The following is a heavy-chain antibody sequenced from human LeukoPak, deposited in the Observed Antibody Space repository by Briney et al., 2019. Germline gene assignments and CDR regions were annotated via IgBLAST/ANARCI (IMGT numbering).Heavy chain of an antibody. V-gene: IGHV3-21*01. CDR2: ISSSSSYI. J-gene: IGHJ3*02. CDR1: GFTFSSYS. Sequence: PGGSLRLSCAASGFTFSSYSMNWVRQAPGKGLGWVSSISSSSSYIYYADSVKGRFTISRDNAKNSLYLQMNSLRAEDTAVYYCARDSITIFGVVIIPIGAFDIWGQGTMVTVSS. D-gene: IGHD3-3*01. CDR3: ARDSITIFGVVIIPIGAFDI.